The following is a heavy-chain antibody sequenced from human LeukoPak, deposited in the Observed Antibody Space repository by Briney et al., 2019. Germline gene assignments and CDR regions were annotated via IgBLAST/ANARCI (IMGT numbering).Heavy chain of an antibody. CDR2: INPNSGGT. D-gene: IGHD4-17*01. J-gene: IGHJ4*02. Sequence: ASVKVSCKSSGGTFSSYAISWVRQAPGQGLEWMGWINPNSGGTNYAQKFQGRVTMTRDTSISTAYMELSRLRSDDTAVYYCARDLDYDLLFDYWGQGILVTVSS. CDR3: ARDLDYDLLFDY. V-gene: IGHV1-2*02. CDR1: GGTFSSYA.